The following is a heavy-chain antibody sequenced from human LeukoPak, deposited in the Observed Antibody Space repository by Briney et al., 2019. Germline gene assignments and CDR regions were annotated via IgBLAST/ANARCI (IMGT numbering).Heavy chain of an antibody. D-gene: IGHD3-10*01. Sequence: MPSETLSLTCTVSGGSISSGGYYWSWIRQHPGKGLEWIGYIYYSGSTYYNPSLKSRVTISVDTSKNQFSLKLSSVTAADTAVSYCARTFSTMVRGVIFEYYFDYWGQGTLVTVSS. V-gene: IGHV4-31*03. CDR2: IYYSGST. CDR3: ARTFSTMVRGVIFEYYFDY. J-gene: IGHJ4*02. CDR1: GGSISSGGYY.